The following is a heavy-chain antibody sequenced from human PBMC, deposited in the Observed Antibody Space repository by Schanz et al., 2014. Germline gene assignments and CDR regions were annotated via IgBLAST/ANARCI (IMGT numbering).Heavy chain of an antibody. Sequence: EVQLVESGGGLVKPGGSLRLSCAASGFAFSAYSMNWVRQAPGKGLEWVANIKGDSSVKAYVDSVRGRFTLSRDNVKNSVYLQMNSLRVEDTAVYYCARDPNSVNELDYWGQGTLVTVSS. D-gene: IGHD5-12*01. J-gene: IGHJ4*02. CDR1: GFAFSAYS. CDR2: IKGDSSVK. V-gene: IGHV3-7*03. CDR3: ARDPNSVNELDY.